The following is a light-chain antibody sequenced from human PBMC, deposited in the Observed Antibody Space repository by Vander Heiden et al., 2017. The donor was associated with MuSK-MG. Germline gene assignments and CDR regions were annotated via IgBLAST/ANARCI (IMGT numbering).Light chain of an antibody. CDR1: STNIGSNT. J-gene: IGLJ3*02. CDR2: SNN. Sequence: QSVLTQPHSASGTPGQRVTISCSGGSTNIGSNTVNWYQPLPGTAPKLLIYSNNQRPSVVPDRFSGSKSGTSASLAISGLQAEDEADYYCAAWDDSLNGWVFGGGTKLTVL. V-gene: IGLV1-44*01. CDR3: AAWDDSLNGWV.